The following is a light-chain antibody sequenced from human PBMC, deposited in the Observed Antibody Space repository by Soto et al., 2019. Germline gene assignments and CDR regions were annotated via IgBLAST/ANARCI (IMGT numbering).Light chain of an antibody. J-gene: IGKJ1*01. V-gene: IGKV1-39*01. Sequence: DIQMPQSTSSLSASVGDRVTITCRASQTIRKSLNWYQQKVKTAPKLLIFGASSLQSGVPSRFSARGSGTQFTLTINSLQPEDVATYPCQQSYSIPWTFGQGTKVEV. CDR3: QQSYSIPWT. CDR2: GAS. CDR1: QTIRKS.